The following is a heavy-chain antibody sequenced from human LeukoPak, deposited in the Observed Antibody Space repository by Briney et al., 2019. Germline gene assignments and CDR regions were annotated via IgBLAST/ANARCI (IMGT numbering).Heavy chain of an antibody. CDR3: ARLVRFSSDYFDY. CDR2: IYYSGST. D-gene: IGHD6-6*01. V-gene: IGHV4-59*01. J-gene: IGHJ4*02. Sequence: SETLSLTCTVSGGSISSYYWSWIWQPPGKGLEWIGYIYYSGSTNYNPSLKSRVTISIDTSKNQFSLKLSSVTAADTAVYYWARLVRFSSDYFDYLSQGTLVTVSS. CDR1: GGSISSYY.